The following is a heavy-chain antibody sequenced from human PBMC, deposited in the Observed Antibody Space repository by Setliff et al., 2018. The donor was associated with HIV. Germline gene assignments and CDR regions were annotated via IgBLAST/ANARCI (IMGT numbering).Heavy chain of an antibody. V-gene: IGHV1-69*10. Sequence: SVKVSCKASGGTFSSYAISWVRQAPGQGLEWMGGIFPILGIANYAQRFQGRVTITADKFTNTAYMDLSSLRSEDTAVYYCARPTGGSLGDYFDYWGQGTLVTVS. CDR3: ARPTGGSLGDYFDY. CDR1: GGTFSSYA. J-gene: IGHJ4*02. CDR2: IFPILGIA. D-gene: IGHD3-16*01.